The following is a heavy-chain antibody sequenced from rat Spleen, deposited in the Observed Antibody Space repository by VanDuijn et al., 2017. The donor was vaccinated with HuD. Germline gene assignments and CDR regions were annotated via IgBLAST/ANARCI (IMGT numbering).Heavy chain of an antibody. Sequence: EVHLVETGGGLVLPGRSLKLSCAASGFTFSNYGMAWVRQAPTKGLEWVATISYDGSSTYYRDSVKGRFTISRDNAKSTLYLQMDSLKSEDTATYYCARLGGGPFDYWGQGVMVTVSS. CDR1: GFTFSNYG. V-gene: IGHV5-29*01. J-gene: IGHJ2*01. CDR3: ARLGGGPFDY. CDR2: ISYDGSST. D-gene: IGHD4-3*01.